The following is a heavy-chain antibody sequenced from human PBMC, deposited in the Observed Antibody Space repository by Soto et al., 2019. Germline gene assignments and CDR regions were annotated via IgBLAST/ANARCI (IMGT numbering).Heavy chain of an antibody. CDR1: GYTFTSYG. V-gene: IGHV1-18*01. J-gene: IGHJ4*02. CDR3: ARDLIVVGSTTKDFDY. D-gene: IGHD2-2*01. CDR2: ISAYNGNT. Sequence: QVQLVQSGAEVKKPGASVKVSCKASGYTFTSYGISWVRQAPGQGLEWMGWISAYNGNTNYAQKLQGRVTMTTDTSTSKAYMEMRSLRADDTAVYYCARDLIVVGSTTKDFDYWGQGTLVPVS.